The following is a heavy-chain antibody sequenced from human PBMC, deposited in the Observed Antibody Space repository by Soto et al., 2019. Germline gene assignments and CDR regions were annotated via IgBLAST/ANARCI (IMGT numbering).Heavy chain of an antibody. CDR1: GGSISKKY. Sequence: SEILSLTCTVSGGSISKKYWTWIRQPPGKGLEWIGNIYYSGTTNYNPSLKSRVTISVDTSKNQFSLKLSSVTAADTAMYYCARGPTTEKVDSWGQGILVTVLL. V-gene: IGHV4-59*01. CDR2: IYYSGTT. J-gene: IGHJ4*02. CDR3: ARGPTTEKVDS.